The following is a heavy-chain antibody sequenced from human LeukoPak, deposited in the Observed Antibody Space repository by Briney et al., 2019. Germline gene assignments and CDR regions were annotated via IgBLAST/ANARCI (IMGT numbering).Heavy chain of an antibody. Sequence: PSETLSLTCTVSGGSISSYYWSWIRQPPRKGLEWNGYIYYSGSTNYNPSLKSRVTISVDTSKNQFSLKLSSVTAADTAVYYCARGVVAARFWFDPWGQGTLVTVSS. CDR2: IYYSGST. CDR3: ARGVVAARFWFDP. J-gene: IGHJ5*02. D-gene: IGHD6-6*01. CDR1: GGSISSYY. V-gene: IGHV4-59*01.